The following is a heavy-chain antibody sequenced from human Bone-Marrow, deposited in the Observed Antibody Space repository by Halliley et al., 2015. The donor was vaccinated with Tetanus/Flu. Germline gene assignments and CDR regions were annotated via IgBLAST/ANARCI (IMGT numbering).Heavy chain of an antibody. J-gene: IGHJ6*02. Sequence: IYYPGTTYNNPSLRSRVIISVDTSKDQFSLKLSSVTAADTAVYYCAREVVTTASYYYYGMDVWGQGTTVTVSS. CDR2: IYYPGTT. D-gene: IGHD2-2*01. CDR3: AREVVTTASYYYYGMDV. V-gene: IGHV4-31*02.